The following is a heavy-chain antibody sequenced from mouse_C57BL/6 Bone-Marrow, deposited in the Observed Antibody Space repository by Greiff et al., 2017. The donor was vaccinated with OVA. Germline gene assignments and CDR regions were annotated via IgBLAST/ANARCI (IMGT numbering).Heavy chain of an antibody. V-gene: IGHV5-6*01. D-gene: IGHD2-2*01. J-gene: IGHJ4*01. CDR1: GFTFSSYG. Sequence: EVQLVESGGDLVKPGGSLKLSCAASGFTFSSYGMSWVRQTPDKSLEWVATISSGGSYTYYPDSLKGRVTISRDNAKNTLYLQMSSLKSEDTAMYYWARQMVTTGGLYYYAMDYWGQGTSVTVSS. CDR3: ARQMVTTGGLYYYAMDY. CDR2: ISSGGSYT.